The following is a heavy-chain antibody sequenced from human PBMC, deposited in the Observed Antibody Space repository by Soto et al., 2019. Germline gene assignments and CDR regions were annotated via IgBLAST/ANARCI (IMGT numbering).Heavy chain of an antibody. J-gene: IGHJ5*02. CDR1: GFTFSSYS. CDR3: AKEYRSSWYYWFDT. V-gene: IGHV3-30-3*01. Sequence: XGCLRLCCAASGFTFSSYSMDWVRQAPGKGLDWVAVISYDGSNKYYADSVKGRFTISRDNSKNTLYLQMNSLRAEDTAVYYCAKEYRSSWYYWFDTWGQGTLVTVSS. CDR2: ISYDGSNK. D-gene: IGHD6-13*01.